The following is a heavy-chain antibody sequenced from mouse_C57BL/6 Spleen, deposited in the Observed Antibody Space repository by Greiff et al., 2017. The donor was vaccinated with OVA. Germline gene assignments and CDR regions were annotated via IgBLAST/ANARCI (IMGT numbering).Heavy chain of an antibody. D-gene: IGHD2-4*01. V-gene: IGHV5-16*01. CDR2: INYDGSST. CDR3: ARGYDYDGAYWYFDV. Sequence: EVMLVESAGGLVQPGSSMKLSCTASGFTFSDYYMAWVRQVPEKGLEWVANINYDGSSTYYLDSLKSRFIISRDNAKNILYLQMSSLKSEDTATYYCARGYDYDGAYWYFDVWGTGTTVTVSS. J-gene: IGHJ1*03. CDR1: GFTFSDYY.